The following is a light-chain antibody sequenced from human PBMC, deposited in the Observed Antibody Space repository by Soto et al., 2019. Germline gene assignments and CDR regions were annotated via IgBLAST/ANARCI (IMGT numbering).Light chain of an antibody. CDR2: EVS. Sequence: QSALTQPASVSGSPGQSITFFCSGTSSDIGGYNYVSWYQQHPGNAPKLIIYEVSNRPSGVSDRFSGSKSGNTASLTISGLQAEDEADYYCTSYTGSSTPYVFGTGTKLTVL. CDR3: TSYTGSSTPYV. CDR1: SSDIGGYNY. J-gene: IGLJ1*01. V-gene: IGLV2-14*01.